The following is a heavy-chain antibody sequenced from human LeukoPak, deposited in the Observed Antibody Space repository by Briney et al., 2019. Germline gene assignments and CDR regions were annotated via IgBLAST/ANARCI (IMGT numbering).Heavy chain of an antibody. D-gene: IGHD2-15*01. CDR2: ITSGFTP. CDR1: GLTFSDYA. CDR3: AXDYSDSRVADVFLEY. Sequence: GGSLRLSCAASGLTFSDYAMSWFRQAPGKGLEWVSGITSGFTPHYADSVKGRFTISRDNSKNTFHLQLNSLRAEDTAVYYCAXDYSDSRVADVFLEYWGQGTLVTVSS. V-gene: IGHV3-23*01. J-gene: IGHJ4*02.